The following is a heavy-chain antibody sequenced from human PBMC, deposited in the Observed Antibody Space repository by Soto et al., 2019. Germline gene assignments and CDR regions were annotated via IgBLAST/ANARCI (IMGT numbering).Heavy chain of an antibody. Sequence: QVQLVQSGAEVKKPGSSVKVSCKASGGTFSSYAISWVRQAPGQGLEWMGGIIPIFGTANYAQKFQGRVTITADDSTSTAYMERSSLRSEDTAVYYCARDRDEGLQFGGYFDLWGRGTLVTVSS. CDR1: GGTFSSYA. D-gene: IGHD3-10*01. CDR2: IIPIFGTA. CDR3: ARDRDEGLQFGGYFDL. J-gene: IGHJ2*01. V-gene: IGHV1-69*01.